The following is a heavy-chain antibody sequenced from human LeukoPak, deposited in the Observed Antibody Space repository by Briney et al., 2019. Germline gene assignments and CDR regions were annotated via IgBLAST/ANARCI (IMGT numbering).Heavy chain of an antibody. CDR1: GFTFSSYG. J-gene: IGHJ6*04. CDR2: ISGIGGST. D-gene: IGHD3-10*02. V-gene: IGHV3-23*01. Sequence: GGSLRLSCAASGFTFSSYGMSWVRQAPGKGLEWVSAISGIGGSTYYADSVKDRFTISRDNSKNTLYLQMNSLRAEDTAVYYCAELGITMIGGVWGKGTTVTISS. CDR3: AELGITMIGGV.